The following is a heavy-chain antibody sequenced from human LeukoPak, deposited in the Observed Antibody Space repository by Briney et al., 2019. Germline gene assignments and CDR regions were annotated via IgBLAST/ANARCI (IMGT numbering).Heavy chain of an antibody. CDR3: AKDSGVSGY. D-gene: IGHD3-10*01. V-gene: IGHV3-23*01. CDR1: GFTFSSYA. CDR2: ISGSGGST. Sequence: HPGGSQRLSCAASGFTFSSYALSWVRQAPGKGLEWVSAISGSGGSTYYADSVKGRFAISRDNSKNTLYLQMNSLRAEDTAVYYCAKDSGVSGYWGQGTLVTVSS. J-gene: IGHJ4*02.